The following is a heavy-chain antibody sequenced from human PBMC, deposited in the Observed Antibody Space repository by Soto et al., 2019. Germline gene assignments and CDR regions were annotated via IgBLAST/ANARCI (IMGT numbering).Heavy chain of an antibody. CDR3: ARQDYGDYLWFDP. CDR2: IIPILGIA. CDR1: GGTFSSYA. Sequence: QVQLVQSGAEVKKPGSSVKVSCKASGGTFSSYAISWVRQAPGQGLEWMGGIIPILGIANYAQKFQGRVTITADKSTSTAYMELSSQRSEDTAVYYCARQDYGDYLWFDPWGQGTLVTVSS. D-gene: IGHD4-17*01. V-gene: IGHV1-69*09. J-gene: IGHJ5*02.